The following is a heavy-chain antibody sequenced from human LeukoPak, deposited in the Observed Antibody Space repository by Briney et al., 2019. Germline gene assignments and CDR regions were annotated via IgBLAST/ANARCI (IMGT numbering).Heavy chain of an antibody. V-gene: IGHV1-2*02. D-gene: IGHD6-19*01. CDR2: INTNSGDR. Sequence: ASVKVSCKASGYTFTGHYMPWARQAPGQGLEWMGWINTNSGDRNSAQKFQGRVTMTRDTSISTVYMELSRLGPDDTAVYYCAREGWDQRDTAAFDHWGQGTLVTVSS. CDR1: GYTFTGHY. J-gene: IGHJ4*02. CDR3: AREGWDQRDTAAFDH.